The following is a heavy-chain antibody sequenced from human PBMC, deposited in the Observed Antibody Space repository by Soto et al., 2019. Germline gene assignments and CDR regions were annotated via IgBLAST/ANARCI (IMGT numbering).Heavy chain of an antibody. CDR3: ARVAC. CDR2: ITCNSDMI. CDR1: GFTFGEYA. J-gene: IGHJ4*02. Sequence: SLRLSCAASGFTFGEYAMHWVRRHPGKVLELVASITCNSDMIGYAYSVKGRFTISRDNSQNSLFLQMNTLRPEDTAMYYCARVACWRPATQVNVST. V-gene: IGHV3-9*01.